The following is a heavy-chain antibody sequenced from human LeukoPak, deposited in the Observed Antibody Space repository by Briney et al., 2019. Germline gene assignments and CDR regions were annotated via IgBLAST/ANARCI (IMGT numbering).Heavy chain of an antibody. V-gene: IGHV3-7*01. J-gene: IGHJ4*02. Sequence: GGSLRLSCAASGFSLSSHWMSWVRQAPGKGLEWVANINQGGSEKYYVDFVKGRFTISRDNAKNSLYLQMNSLRAEDTAVYYCASPYYDYWSTYSGYWGQGTLVTVSS. CDR3: ASPYYDYWSTYSGY. CDR1: GFSLSSHW. CDR2: INQGGSEK. D-gene: IGHD3-3*01.